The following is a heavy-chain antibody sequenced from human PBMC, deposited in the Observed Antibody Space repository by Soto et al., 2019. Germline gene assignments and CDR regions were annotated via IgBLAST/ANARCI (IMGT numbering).Heavy chain of an antibody. CDR1: GFTFSSYG. D-gene: IGHD3-22*01. V-gene: IGHV3-30*18. Sequence: GSLRLSCAASGFTFSSYGMHWVRQAPGKGLEWVAVISYDGSNKYYADSVKGRFTISRDNSKNTLYLQMNSLRAEDTAVYYCAKDPYPMTYYYDSSGYSDWFDPWGQGILVTVSS. J-gene: IGHJ5*02. CDR2: ISYDGSNK. CDR3: AKDPYPMTYYYDSSGYSDWFDP.